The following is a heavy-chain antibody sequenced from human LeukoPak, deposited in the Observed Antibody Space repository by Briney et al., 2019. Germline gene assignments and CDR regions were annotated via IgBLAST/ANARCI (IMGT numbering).Heavy chain of an antibody. CDR1: GFTFSSDW. Sequence: GGSLRLSCAASGFTFSSDWMHWVRQAPGKGLVWVSRINSDGSSTSYADSVKGRFTISRDNAKNSLYLQMNSLRAEDTALYSCAKTNRRWELLNTGGFDYWGQGTLVTVSS. CDR2: INSDGSST. V-gene: IGHV3-74*01. CDR3: AKTNRRWELLNTGGFDY. J-gene: IGHJ4*02. D-gene: IGHD1-26*01.